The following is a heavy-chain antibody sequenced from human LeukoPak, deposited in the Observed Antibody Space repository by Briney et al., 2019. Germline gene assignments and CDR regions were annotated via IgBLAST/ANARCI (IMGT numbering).Heavy chain of an antibody. CDR3: ARAADFVGWGVYYDSSGYSPDY. J-gene: IGHJ4*02. D-gene: IGHD3-22*01. Sequence: ASVKVSCKASGYIFSGYYMNWVRQAPGQGLEWMGWFNPNSGGTNYAQGFQGRVTMTRDTSISTAYMELSRLRSDDTAVYYCARAADFVGWGVYYDSSGYSPDYWGQGTLVTVSS. V-gene: IGHV1-2*02. CDR1: GYIFSGYY. CDR2: FNPNSGGT.